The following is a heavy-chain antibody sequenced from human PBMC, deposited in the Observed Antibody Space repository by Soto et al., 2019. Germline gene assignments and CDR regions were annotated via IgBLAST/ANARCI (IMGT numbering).Heavy chain of an antibody. CDR3: ASGWQIWPLDY. V-gene: IGHV4-34*01. CDR2: INHSGSI. Sequence: SETLSLTCAVYGGSFSGYYWSWIRQPPGKWLEWIGEINHSGSINYNPSLKSRVTISVDTSKNQLSLKLRSVTAADTAIYYCASGWQIWPLDYWGQGTLVTVYS. CDR1: GGSFSGYY. D-gene: IGHD5-18*01. J-gene: IGHJ4*02.